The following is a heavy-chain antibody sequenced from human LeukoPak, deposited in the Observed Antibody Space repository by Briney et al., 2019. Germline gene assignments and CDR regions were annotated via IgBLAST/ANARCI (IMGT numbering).Heavy chain of an antibody. Sequence: GGPQRLSCAASGFSFTKYAMDWVRQAPGKGLEWVAIISKDGSMRYYADSVKGRITVSRDNSNNAVYLQMNSLKSEDTAVYYCAGEKFDIWGQGTMVTVSA. CDR1: GFSFTKYA. CDR2: ISKDGSMR. CDR3: AGEKFDI. V-gene: IGHV3-30*04. J-gene: IGHJ3*02.